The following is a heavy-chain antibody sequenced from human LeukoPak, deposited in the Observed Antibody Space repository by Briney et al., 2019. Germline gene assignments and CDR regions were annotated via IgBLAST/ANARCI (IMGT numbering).Heavy chain of an antibody. Sequence: PGGSLRLYCAAPGFTVSSNYMSWVRQAPGKGLEWVSVIYSGGSTYYTDSVEGRFTISRHNSKNTLYLQMNSLRAEDTAVYYCARMADGDYFDYWGQGTPVTVSS. V-gene: IGHV3-53*04. CDR2: IYSGGST. CDR1: GFTVSSNY. CDR3: ARMADGDYFDY. J-gene: IGHJ4*02. D-gene: IGHD5-24*01.